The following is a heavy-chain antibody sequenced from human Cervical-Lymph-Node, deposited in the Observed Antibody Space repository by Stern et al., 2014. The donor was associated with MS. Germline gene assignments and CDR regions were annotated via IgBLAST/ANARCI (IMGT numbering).Heavy chain of an antibody. CDR2: IDPDSGHT. V-gene: IGHV1-2*06. J-gene: IGHJ3*02. CDR3: AKQRIIDMVDDAFNI. D-gene: IGHD2/OR15-2a*01. CDR1: GNTFSDSY. Sequence: MQLVQSGPEVKKPGASLKVSCKASGNTFSDSYLHWLRQAPGQGLEWLGRIDPDSGHTNYAQRFHGRVTLPRGTSTNNGQLELKSLTSDDMAVYYCAKQRIIDMVDDAFNIWGQGTRVAVSS.